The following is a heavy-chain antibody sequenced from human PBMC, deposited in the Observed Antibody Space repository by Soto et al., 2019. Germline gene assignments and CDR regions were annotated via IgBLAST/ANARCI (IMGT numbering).Heavy chain of an antibody. CDR1: GYTFTTYD. CDR2: ISPYNGNT. CDR3: ARILATDWYFDL. Sequence: ASVKVSCKASGYTFTTYDISWVRQAPGQGLEWMGWISPYNGNTNYAQKFQDRVTMTTDTSTSTAYMEVRSLRSDDTAVYYCARILATDWYFDLWGRGTLVTVSS. D-gene: IGHD1-26*01. V-gene: IGHV1-18*01. J-gene: IGHJ2*01.